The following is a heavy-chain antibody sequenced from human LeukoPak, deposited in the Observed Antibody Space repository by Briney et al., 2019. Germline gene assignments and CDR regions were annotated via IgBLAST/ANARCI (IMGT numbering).Heavy chain of an antibody. J-gene: IGHJ4*02. Sequence: GSLRLSCAASGFTFGTYWMHWVRQAPGKGLVWVSRINSDGSSTSYADSVKGRFTISRDNAKSTLYLQMNSLRAEDTAVYYCTTAWCSGGSCYSVSDYWGQGTLVTVSS. CDR2: INSDGSST. CDR1: GFTFGTYW. CDR3: TTAWCSGGSCYSVSDY. D-gene: IGHD2-15*01. V-gene: IGHV3-74*01.